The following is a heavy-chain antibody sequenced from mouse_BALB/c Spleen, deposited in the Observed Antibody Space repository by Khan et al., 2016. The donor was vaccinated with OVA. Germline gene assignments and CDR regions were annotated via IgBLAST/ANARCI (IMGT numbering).Heavy chain of an antibody. J-gene: IGHJ2*01. Sequence: DVMLVESGGGLVQPGGSRKLSCAASGFTFSNFGMHWIRQAPEKGLEWVAYISGDSNTIYYADTVKGRFTISRDNPRNTLFLQMTSLRSEDTAMYYCARSYFDGYYFDQWGQGTTLTVA. CDR1: GFTFSNFG. D-gene: IGHD1-1*01. CDR3: ARSYFDGYYFDQ. V-gene: IGHV5-17*02. CDR2: ISGDSNTI.